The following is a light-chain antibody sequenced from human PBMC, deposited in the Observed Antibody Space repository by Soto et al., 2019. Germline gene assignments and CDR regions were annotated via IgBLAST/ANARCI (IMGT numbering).Light chain of an antibody. CDR2: GAS. V-gene: IGKV3-15*01. Sequence: EKAITKSPTTPSLSPRAKSPPSRRASQSVSSNLAWFQQKPGQAPRLLIYGASTRATGIPARFSGSGSGTEFTLTISSLQSEDFAVYYCQQYNDWPQTFGQGTKVE. CDR3: QQYNDWPQT. CDR1: QSVSSN. J-gene: IGKJ1*01.